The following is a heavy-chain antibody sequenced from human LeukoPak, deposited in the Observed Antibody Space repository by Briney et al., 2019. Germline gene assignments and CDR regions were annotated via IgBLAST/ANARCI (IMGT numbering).Heavy chain of an antibody. Sequence: ASVKVSCKASGGTFSSYAISWVRQAPGQGLEWMGGIIPIFGTANYAQKFQGRVTITADESTSTAYMELSSLRSEDTAVYYCARVSMVRGPTGEKYYFDCWGQGTLVTVSS. J-gene: IGHJ4*02. V-gene: IGHV1-69*13. CDR1: GGTFSSYA. CDR3: ARVSMVRGPTGEKYYFDC. D-gene: IGHD3-10*01. CDR2: IIPIFGTA.